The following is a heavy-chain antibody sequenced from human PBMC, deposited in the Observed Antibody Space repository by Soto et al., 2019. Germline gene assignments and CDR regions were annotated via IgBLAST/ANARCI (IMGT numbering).Heavy chain of an antibody. D-gene: IGHD3-10*02. CDR1: GFKVTDYY. J-gene: IGHJ6*03. CDR2: ISRSGNTI. CDR3: ARGEDVFFYYYMDV. Sequence: QAQLVESGGGLVKPGGSLTLSCAVSGFKVTDYYMSWIRQAPGKGLDWVSMISRSGNTIHYPDSVNGRFTISKDNAKTSLHLQMASLSPAVTALYYCARGEDVFFYYYMDVWCKGTTVIVSS. V-gene: IGHV3-11*01.